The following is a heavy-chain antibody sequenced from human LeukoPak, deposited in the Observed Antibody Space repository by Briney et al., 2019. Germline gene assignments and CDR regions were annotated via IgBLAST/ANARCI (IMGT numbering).Heavy chain of an antibody. Sequence: GGTLRLSCTASGFTFGDYLMSWFRQAPGKGLEWIGFISGGTTEYAASVKGRFTISRDDSTSIAYLQMNSLTTEDTAVYYCSRGSGWLSVYWGQGTLVTVSS. CDR2: ISGGTT. CDR3: SRGSGWLSVY. V-gene: IGHV3-49*03. CDR1: GFTFGDYL. D-gene: IGHD6-19*01. J-gene: IGHJ4*02.